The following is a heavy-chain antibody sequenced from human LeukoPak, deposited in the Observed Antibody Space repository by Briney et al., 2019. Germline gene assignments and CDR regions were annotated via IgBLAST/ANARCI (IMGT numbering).Heavy chain of an antibody. CDR1: GGFLSGYY. CDR3: ARGAPFHYDFWSGYFSYYFDY. V-gene: IGHV4-34*01. J-gene: IGHJ4*02. CDR2: TNHSGST. D-gene: IGHD3-3*01. Sequence: SETLSLTCAVYGGFLSGYYWSWIRQPPGKGLEWIGETNHSGSTNYNPSLKSRVTISVDTSKNQFSLKLSSVTAADTAVYYCARGAPFHYDFWSGYFSYYFDYWGQGTLVTVSS.